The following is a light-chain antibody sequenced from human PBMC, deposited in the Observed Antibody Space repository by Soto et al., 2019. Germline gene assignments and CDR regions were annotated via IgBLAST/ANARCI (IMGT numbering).Light chain of an antibody. V-gene: IGKV1-39*01. CDR1: QSLGRR. CDR3: QKIFGPPYT. Sequence: DIQMTQSPSSLSASVGDRVTISCRASQSLGRRLTWYQQKPGEAPKLLIYETSNLQNGVPSRFSGSGSKTDFTPTIKSLQPKDLAPYSGQKIFGPPYTFAQGPSWR. CDR2: ETS. J-gene: IGKJ2*01.